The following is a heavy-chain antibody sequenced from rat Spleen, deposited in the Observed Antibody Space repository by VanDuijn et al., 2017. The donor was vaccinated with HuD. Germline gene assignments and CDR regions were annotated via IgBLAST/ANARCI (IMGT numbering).Heavy chain of an antibody. CDR2: MWSDGIT. V-gene: IGHV2-32*01. D-gene: IGHD1-6*01. Sequence: QVQLKESGPGLVQPSQTLSLTCSVSGFSLTNYHVHWVRQPPGKGLEWMGVMWSDGITSYNSALKSRLSISRDTSKSQVFLKMSSLQTEDTATYYCARALMYTTDYYFDYWGQGVMVTVSS. CDR3: ARALMYTTDYYFDY. J-gene: IGHJ2*01. CDR1: GFSLTNYH.